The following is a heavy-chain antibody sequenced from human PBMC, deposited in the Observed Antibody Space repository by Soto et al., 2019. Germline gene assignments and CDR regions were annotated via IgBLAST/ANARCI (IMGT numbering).Heavy chain of an antibody. CDR3: ARDVGSGVDP. CDR2: FVPILGFA. Sequence: QVQLVQSGAEVKKPGSSVKVSCKASGGTFSSYTISWVRQAPGQGLEWMGRFVPILGFAHYAQKFQGRVTITADKSTSTAYMELSSLRSDDTAVYYCARDVGSGVDPWGQGTLVTVSS. CDR1: GGTFSSYT. V-gene: IGHV1-69*08. J-gene: IGHJ5*02. D-gene: IGHD3-10*01.